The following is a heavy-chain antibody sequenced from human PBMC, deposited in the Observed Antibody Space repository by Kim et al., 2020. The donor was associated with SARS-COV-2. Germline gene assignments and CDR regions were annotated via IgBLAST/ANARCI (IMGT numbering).Heavy chain of an antibody. Sequence: DSVKGRFTSSRDNDKNPLYLQMNSLRAEDTAVYYCAKGSYYYGSGSLFDYWGQGTLVTVSS. V-gene: IGHV3-23*02. D-gene: IGHD3-10*01. CDR3: AKGSYYYGSGSLFDY. J-gene: IGHJ4*02.